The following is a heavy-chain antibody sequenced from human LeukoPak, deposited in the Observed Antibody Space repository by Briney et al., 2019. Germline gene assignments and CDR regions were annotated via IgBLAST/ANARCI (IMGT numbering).Heavy chain of an antibody. CDR1: GGTFSSYT. V-gene: IGHV1-69*04. CDR3: AREEIVGATFDY. Sequence: SVKVSCKASGGTFSSYTISWVRQAPGQGLEWMGRIIPILGIANYAQKFQGRVTITADKSTSTAYVELSSLRSEDTAVYYCAREEIVGATFDYWGQGTLVTVSS. J-gene: IGHJ4*02. D-gene: IGHD1-26*01. CDR2: IIPILGIA.